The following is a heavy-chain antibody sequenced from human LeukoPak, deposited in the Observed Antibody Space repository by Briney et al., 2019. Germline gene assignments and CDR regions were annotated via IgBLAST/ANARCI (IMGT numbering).Heavy chain of an antibody. CDR3: ARDHRTPYYYDSSGVILDY. Sequence: SVTLSCKASGGTFSSYAISWVRQAPGQGLEWIGGIIPIFSTANYAQKIQGRVRITADESTSTAYMELSSLRCEDTAVYYCARDHRTPYYYDSSGVILDYWGQGTRVSVSS. J-gene: IGHJ4*02. CDR2: IIPIFSTA. CDR1: GGTFSSYA. D-gene: IGHD3-22*01. V-gene: IGHV1-69*13.